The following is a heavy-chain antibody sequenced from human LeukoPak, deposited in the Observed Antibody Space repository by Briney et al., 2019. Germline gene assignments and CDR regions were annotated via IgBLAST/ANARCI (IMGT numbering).Heavy chain of an antibody. CDR1: GGTFSSYA. CDR3: ARLARVDPFDY. J-gene: IGHJ4*02. Sequence: SVTVSCKASGGTFSSYAISWVRHAPGQGLEWMGRIIPILGIANYAQKFQGRVTITADKSTSTAYMELSSLRSEDTAVYYCARLARVDPFDYWGQGTLVTVSS. CDR2: IIPILGIA. D-gene: IGHD2-15*01. V-gene: IGHV1-69*04.